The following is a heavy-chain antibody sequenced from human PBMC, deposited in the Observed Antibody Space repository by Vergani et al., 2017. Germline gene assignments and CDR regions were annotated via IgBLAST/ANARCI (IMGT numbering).Heavy chain of an antibody. CDR3: ATTGYSSSWYDSAFDI. CDR1: GGTFSSYT. Sequence: QVQLVQSGAEVKKPGSSVKVSCKASGGTFSSYTISWVRQAPGQGLEWMGRIIPILGIANYAQKFQGRVTITADKSTSTAYMELSSLRSEDTAVYYCATTGYSSSWYDSAFDIRGQGTMVTVSS. J-gene: IGHJ3*02. CDR2: IIPILGIA. D-gene: IGHD6-13*01. V-gene: IGHV1-69*02.